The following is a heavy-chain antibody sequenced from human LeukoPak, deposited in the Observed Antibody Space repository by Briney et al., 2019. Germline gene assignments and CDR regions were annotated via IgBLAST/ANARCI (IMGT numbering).Heavy chain of an antibody. J-gene: IGHJ4*02. CDR3: ARGEGLRYYFDY. V-gene: IGHV1-69*13. CDR2: IIPIFGTA. Sequence: SVKVSCKASGGTFISYAISWVRQAPGQGLEWMGGIIPIFGTANYAQKFQGRVTITADESTSTAYMELSSLRSEDTAVYYCARGEGLRYYFDYWGQGTLVTVSS. CDR1: GGTFISYA. D-gene: IGHD1-26*01.